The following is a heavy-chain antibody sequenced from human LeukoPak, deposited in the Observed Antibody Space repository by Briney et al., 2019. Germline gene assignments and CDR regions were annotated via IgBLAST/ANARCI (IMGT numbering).Heavy chain of an antibody. CDR2: INPNSGDT. V-gene: IGHV1-2*02. J-gene: IGHJ4*02. CDR3: ATQRGSYLWGTDFDY. D-gene: IGHD3-16*01. CDR1: GYTFTGYY. Sequence: ASVKVSCKSSGYTFTGYYMRWVRQAPGQGLEWMGWINPNSGDTKYAQKFQGRVTMTRDTSISTAHMELSRLRSDDTAVYYCATQRGSYLWGTDFDYWGQGTLVTVSS.